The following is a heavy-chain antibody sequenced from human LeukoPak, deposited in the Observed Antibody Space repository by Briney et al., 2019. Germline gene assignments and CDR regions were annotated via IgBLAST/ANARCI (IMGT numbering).Heavy chain of an antibody. Sequence: PGGSLRLSCAASGFTFNSYGMHWVRQAPGKGLEWVAVISYDGSLKYYADSVKGRFTISRDNSRNTLYLQMDSLRAEDTAVYYCAKQGNLYSALTYYYNYFDNWGQGTLVTVSS. J-gene: IGHJ4*02. V-gene: IGHV3-30*18. CDR3: AKQGNLYSALTYYYNYFDN. CDR1: GFTFNSYG. CDR2: ISYDGSLK. D-gene: IGHD3-9*01.